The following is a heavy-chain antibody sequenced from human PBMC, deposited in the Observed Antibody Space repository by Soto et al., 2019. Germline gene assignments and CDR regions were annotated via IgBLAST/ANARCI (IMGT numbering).Heavy chain of an antibody. CDR1: GFSFSGFW. CDR2: MSTDVSTT. D-gene: IGHD6-19*01. J-gene: IGHJ6*02. CDR3: AVWEHWLSNNYYHGRDV. Sequence: PGGSLRLSCAASGFSFSGFWMHWVRQAPGKGLVWVSRMSTDVSTTYYADSLKGRFTISSDNSQNTVHLQMNSMRAEDRAIYLCAVWEHWLSNNYYHGRDVWGQGTTVTSP. V-gene: IGHV3-74*01.